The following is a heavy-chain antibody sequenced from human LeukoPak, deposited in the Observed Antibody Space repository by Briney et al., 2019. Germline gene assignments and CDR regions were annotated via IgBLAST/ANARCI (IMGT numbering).Heavy chain of an antibody. CDR2: INPSGGST. J-gene: IGHJ6*03. D-gene: IGHD4-11*01. Sequence: ASVTVSCKASGYTFTSYYMHWVRQAPGQGLEWMGIINPSGGSTSYAQKFQGRVTMTRDMSTSTVYMELSSLRSEDTAVYYCARRKGYSSHTYYYYYYMDVWGKGTTVTVSS. CDR1: GYTFTSYY. V-gene: IGHV1-46*01. CDR3: ARRKGYSSHTYYYYYYMDV.